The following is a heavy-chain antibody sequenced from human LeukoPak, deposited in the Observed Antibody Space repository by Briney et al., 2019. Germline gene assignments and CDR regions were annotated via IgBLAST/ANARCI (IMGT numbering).Heavy chain of an antibody. CDR1: GYTLTELS. Sequence: ASVKVSCTVSGYTLTELSMHWVRQAPGKGLEWMGGFDPEDGETIYAQKFQGRVTMTEDTSTDTAYMELSSLRSEDTAVYYCATDQGRRVPTEFDYWGQGTLVTVSS. CDR3: ATDQGRRVPTEFDY. CDR2: FDPEDGET. D-gene: IGHD2-2*01. J-gene: IGHJ4*02. V-gene: IGHV1-24*01.